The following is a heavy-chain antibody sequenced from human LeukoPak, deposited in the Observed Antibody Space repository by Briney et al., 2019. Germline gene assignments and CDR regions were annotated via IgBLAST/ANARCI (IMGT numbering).Heavy chain of an antibody. Sequence: SQTLSLTCAISGDSVSSNSVAWNWVRRSPSRGLEWLGRTYYRSTWYYDYAVSVKSRITISPDISKNQFSLQLNSVTPEDTAVYYCARGATAYFDYWGQGTLVTVSS. CDR3: ARGATAYFDY. V-gene: IGHV6-1*01. CDR2: TYYRSTWYY. J-gene: IGHJ4*02. D-gene: IGHD5-12*01. CDR1: GDSVSSNSVA.